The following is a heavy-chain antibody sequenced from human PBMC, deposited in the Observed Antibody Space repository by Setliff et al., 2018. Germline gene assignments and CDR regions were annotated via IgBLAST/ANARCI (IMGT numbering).Heavy chain of an antibody. V-gene: IGHV2-5*02. J-gene: IGHJ4*02. CDR3: ARCITIFGVVIPNAFDY. CDR2: IYWDDDK. D-gene: IGHD3-3*01. Sequence: PPGKALEWLALIYWDDDKRYSPSLKSRLTITKDTSKNQVVLTMTNMDPVDTATYYCARCITIFGVVIPNAFDYWGQGTLVTVSS.